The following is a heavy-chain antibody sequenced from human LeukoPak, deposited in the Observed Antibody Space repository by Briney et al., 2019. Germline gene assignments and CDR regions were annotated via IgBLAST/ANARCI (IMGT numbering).Heavy chain of an antibody. D-gene: IGHD3-9*01. V-gene: IGHV3-23*01. J-gene: IGHJ4*02. Sequence: PGGSLRPSCAASGFTFSSYAMSWVRQAPGKGLEWVSAISGSGGSTYYADSVKGRFTISRDNSKNTLYPQMNSLRAEDTAVYYCAKDVGYDILTGYYSYASDYWGQGTLVTVSS. CDR3: AKDVGYDILTGYYSYASDY. CDR2: ISGSGGST. CDR1: GFTFSSYA.